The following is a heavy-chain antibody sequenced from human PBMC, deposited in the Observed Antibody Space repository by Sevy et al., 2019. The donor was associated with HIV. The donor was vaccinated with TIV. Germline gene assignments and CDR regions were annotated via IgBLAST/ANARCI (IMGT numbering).Heavy chain of an antibody. V-gene: IGHV3-74*01. CDR1: GFTFRNYW. CDR3: ARAGIGDFWSGYYGIDH. Sequence: GGSLRLSCAASGFTFRNYWMHWVRQAPGKGLVSVSYIHTDGSSSYYADYVKGGFTISRDNAQNTLYLQMNSLSAEDTAVYYCARAGIGDFWSGYYGIDHWGQGTLVTVSS. CDR2: IHTDGSSS. D-gene: IGHD3-3*01. J-gene: IGHJ4*02.